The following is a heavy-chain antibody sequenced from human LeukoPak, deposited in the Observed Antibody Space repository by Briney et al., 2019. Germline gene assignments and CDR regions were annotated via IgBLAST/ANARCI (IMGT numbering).Heavy chain of an antibody. D-gene: IGHD3-3*01. Sequence: ASVKVSCKASGYTFTSYGISWVRQAPGQGLEWMGWISAYNGNTNYAQKLQGRVTMTTDTSTSTAYMELSSLRSEDTAVYYCARVYDFWSGYLYYYYYYMDVWGKGTTVTVSS. V-gene: IGHV1-18*01. J-gene: IGHJ6*03. CDR2: ISAYNGNT. CDR1: GYTFTSYG. CDR3: ARVYDFWSGYLYYYYYYMDV.